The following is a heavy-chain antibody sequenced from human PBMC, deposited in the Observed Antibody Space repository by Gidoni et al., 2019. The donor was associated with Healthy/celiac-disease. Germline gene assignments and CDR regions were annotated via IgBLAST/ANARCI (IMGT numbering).Heavy chain of an antibody. V-gene: IGHV1-18*01. CDR1: GYTFTSYG. Sequence: QVQLVQSGAEVKKPGASVKVSCKASGYTFTSYGISWVRQAPGQGLEWMGWISAYNGNTNYAQKLQGRVTMTTDTSTSTAYMELRSLRSDDTAVYYCARAPRDGYNQGYYGMDVWGQGTTVTVSS. J-gene: IGHJ6*02. D-gene: IGHD5-12*01. CDR2: ISAYNGNT. CDR3: ARAPRDGYNQGYYGMDV.